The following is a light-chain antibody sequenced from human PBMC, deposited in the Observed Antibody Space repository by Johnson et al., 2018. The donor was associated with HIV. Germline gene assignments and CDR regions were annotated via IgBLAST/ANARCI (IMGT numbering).Light chain of an antibody. CDR2: DNN. J-gene: IGLJ1*01. Sequence: QSVLTQPPSVSAAPGQKVTISCSGSSSNIGNNYVSWFQHLPGTAPKLLIYDNNKRPSGISDRFSGSKSGTSATLGITGLQTDDEADHYCGTWDSSLSAHNYVFGTGTKVTVL. V-gene: IGLV1-51*01. CDR1: SSNIGNNY. CDR3: GTWDSSLSAHNYV.